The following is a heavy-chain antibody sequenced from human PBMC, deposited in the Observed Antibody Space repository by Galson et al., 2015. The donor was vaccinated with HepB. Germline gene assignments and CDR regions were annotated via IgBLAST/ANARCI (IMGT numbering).Heavy chain of an antibody. CDR1: GFTFSSYG. J-gene: IGHJ1*01. D-gene: IGHD3-22*01. CDR2: ISYDGSNK. Sequence: SLRLSCAASGFTFSSYGMHWVRQAPGKGLEWVAVISYDGSNKYYADSVKGRFTISRDNSKNTLYLQMNSLRAEDTAVYYCAKGHYDSSGYYPKGAVQHWGQGTLVTVSS. V-gene: IGHV3-30*18. CDR3: AKGHYDSSGYYPKGAVQH.